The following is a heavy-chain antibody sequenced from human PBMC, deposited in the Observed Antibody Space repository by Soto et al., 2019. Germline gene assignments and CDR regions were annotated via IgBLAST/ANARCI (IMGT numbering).Heavy chain of an antibody. CDR3: ARAPVVSWSYYWVWYFDL. D-gene: IGHD1-26*01. J-gene: IGHJ2*01. CDR2: IYYSGST. Sequence: QVQLQESGPGLVKPSQTLSLTCTVSGGSISSGGYYWSWIRQHPGKGLEWIGYIYYSGSTYYNPSLKLRLTIRVDTSKNTSSLQLSSVTAADTAVYYCARAPVVSWSYYWVWYFDLWGRGTLVTVSS. V-gene: IGHV4-31*03. CDR1: GGSISSGGYY.